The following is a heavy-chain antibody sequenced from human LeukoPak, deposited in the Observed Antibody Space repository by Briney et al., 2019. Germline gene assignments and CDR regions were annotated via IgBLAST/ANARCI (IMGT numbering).Heavy chain of an antibody. Sequence: PGRSLRLSRSGSGFTFGDHAMSWVRQAPGKGLEWVGFIRSKAHGGTTEYHASVSGRFSISRDDSKNIAYLQMSSLETDDSAGYCAARGPICLWLHYGMDVWGQGTTVTVSS. D-gene: IGHD3-16*01. CDR3: ARGPICLWLHYGMDV. CDR1: GFTFGDHA. V-gene: IGHV3-49*04. J-gene: IGHJ6*02. CDR2: IRSKAHGGTT.